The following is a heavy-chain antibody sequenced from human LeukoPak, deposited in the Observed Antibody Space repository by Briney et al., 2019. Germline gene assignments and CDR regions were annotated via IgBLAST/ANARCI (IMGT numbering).Heavy chain of an antibody. J-gene: IGHJ4*02. CDR2: INQDGSEK. CDR3: ARERDGRFFDY. Sequence: GGSLRLSCAVSGLIFRSYWMSWVRQAPGKGLEWVANINQDGSEKYVVVPVKGRFTISRDNDKNSLHPQMNTLRAEDTAVYYCARERDGRFFDYWGQGTLVTVSS. D-gene: IGHD5-24*01. CDR1: GLIFRSYW. V-gene: IGHV3-7*01.